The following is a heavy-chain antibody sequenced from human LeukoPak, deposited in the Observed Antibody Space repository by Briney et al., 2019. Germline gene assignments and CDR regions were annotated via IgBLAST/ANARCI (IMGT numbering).Heavy chain of an antibody. J-gene: IGHJ5*02. CDR2: IYTSGST. V-gene: IGHV4-4*07. CDR3: AGGEYSSSYGWFDP. Sequence: SETLPLTCTVSGGSISSYYWSWIRQPAGKGLEWIGRIYTSGSTNYNPSLKSRVTMSVDTSKNQFSLKLSSVTAADTAVYYCAGGEYSSSYGWFDPWGQGTLVTVSS. D-gene: IGHD6-13*01. CDR1: GGSISSYY.